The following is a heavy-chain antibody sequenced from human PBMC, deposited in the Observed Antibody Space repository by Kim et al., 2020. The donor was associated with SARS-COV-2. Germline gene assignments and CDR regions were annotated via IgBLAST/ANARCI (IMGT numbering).Heavy chain of an antibody. D-gene: IGHD6-13*01. J-gene: IGHJ6*02. Sequence: SRVTISVDTSKNQFSLKLSSVTAADTAVYYCARDQAAAGNYYYYYGMDVWGQGTTVTVSS. V-gene: IGHV4-31*02. CDR3: ARDQAAAGNYYYYYGMDV.